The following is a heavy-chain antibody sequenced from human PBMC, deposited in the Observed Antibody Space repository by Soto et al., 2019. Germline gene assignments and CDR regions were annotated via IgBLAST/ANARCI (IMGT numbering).Heavy chain of an antibody. Sequence: QVHLVQSGAELKKPGASVRVSCKASGYSFTRNGISWVRQAPGQGLEWMGWISAKNGDTNYAQKFQGRVIMTTDTPTSTAYMELGSLRSDDTAVYYCVRDRDSDTWPSRDVWGQGTTVTVSS. J-gene: IGHJ6*02. D-gene: IGHD1-26*01. V-gene: IGHV1-18*01. CDR2: ISAKNGDT. CDR3: VRDRDSDTWPSRDV. CDR1: GYSFTRNG.